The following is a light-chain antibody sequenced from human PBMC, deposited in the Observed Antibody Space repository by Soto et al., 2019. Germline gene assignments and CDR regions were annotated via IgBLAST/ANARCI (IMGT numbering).Light chain of an antibody. CDR3: AAWDGSLNGWV. V-gene: IGLV1-44*01. CDR2: NND. J-gene: IGLJ3*02. Sequence: QSVLTQAHSASGTPGQRVTISCSGSNSNIGSNTVSWYQQVPGTAPKVLIYNNDQRPSGVPVRLSGSKSGTSASLAIGGLQSEDEADYYCAAWDGSLNGWVFGGGTKLTVL. CDR1: NSNIGSNT.